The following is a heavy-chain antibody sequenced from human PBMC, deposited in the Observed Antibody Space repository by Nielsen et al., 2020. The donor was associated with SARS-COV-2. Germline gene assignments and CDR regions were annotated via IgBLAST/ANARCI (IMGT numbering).Heavy chain of an antibody. D-gene: IGHD6-13*01. V-gene: IGHV4-4*02. CDR3: ARDQGKYSSSWYVHYGMDV. Sequence: SETLSLTCAVSGGSISSSNWWSWVRQPPGKGLEWIGEIYHSGSTNYNPSLKSRVTISVDKSKNQFSLKLSSVTAADTAVYYCARDQGKYSSSWYVHYGMDVWGQGTTVTVSS. CDR2: IYHSGST. J-gene: IGHJ6*02. CDR1: GGSISSSNW.